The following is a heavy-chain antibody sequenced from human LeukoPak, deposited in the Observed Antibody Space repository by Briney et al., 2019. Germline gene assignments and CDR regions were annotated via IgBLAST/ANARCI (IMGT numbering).Heavy chain of an antibody. D-gene: IGHD6-6*01. V-gene: IGHV4-39*01. CDR2: IYYSGST. J-gene: IGHJ3*02. CDR1: GGSISSSSYY. CDR3: AVGSSIAARLIAFDI. Sequence: PSETLSLTCTVSGGSISSSSYYWGWFRQPPGKGLEWIGSIYYSGSTYYNPSLKSRVTISVDTSKNQFSLKLSSVTAADTAVYYCAVGSSIAARLIAFDIWGQGTMVTVSS.